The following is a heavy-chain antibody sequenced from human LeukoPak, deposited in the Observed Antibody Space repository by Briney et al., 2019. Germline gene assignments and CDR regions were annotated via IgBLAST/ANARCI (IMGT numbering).Heavy chain of an antibody. CDR3: ARLNYYDSSGPIPDWFDP. Sequence: PSETLSLTCTVSGGSISSSSYYWGWIRQPPGKGLEWIGSIYYSGSTYYNPSLKSRVTISVDTSKNQFSLKLSSVTAADTAVYYCARLNYYDSSGPIPDWFDPWGQGTLVTVSS. V-gene: IGHV4-39*01. D-gene: IGHD3-22*01. CDR1: GGSISSSSYY. J-gene: IGHJ5*02. CDR2: IYYSGST.